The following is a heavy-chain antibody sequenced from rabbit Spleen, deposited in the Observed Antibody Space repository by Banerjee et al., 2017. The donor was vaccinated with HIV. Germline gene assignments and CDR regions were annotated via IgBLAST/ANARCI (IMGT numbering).Heavy chain of an antibody. V-gene: IGHV1S45*01. CDR2: IYTGNGKN. Sequence: QEQLVESGGGLVKPGASLTLTCTASGFSFSSSYDMSWVRQAPGKGLEWIGFIYTGNGKNYYASWAKGRFTISKTSSTTVTLQMTSLTAADTATYFCVRGWSGGIDNYVDYFNLWGQGTLVTVS. CDR3: VRGWSGGIDNYVDYFNL. J-gene: IGHJ4*01. CDR1: GFSFSSSYD. D-gene: IGHD4-2*01.